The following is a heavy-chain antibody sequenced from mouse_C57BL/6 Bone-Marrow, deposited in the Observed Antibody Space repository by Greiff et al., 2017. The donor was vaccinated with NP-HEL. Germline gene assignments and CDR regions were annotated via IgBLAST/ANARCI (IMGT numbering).Heavy chain of an antibody. CDR1: GFTFTDYY. V-gene: IGHV7-3*01. CDR2: IRNKANGYTT. CDR3: ARPYGGGYCAMDY. J-gene: IGHJ4*01. Sequence: EVKLVESGGGLVQPGGSLSLSCAASGFTFTDYYMSWVRQPPGKALEWLGFIRNKANGYTTEYSASVKGRFTISRDNSQSILYLQMNALRAEDSATYYCARPYGGGYCAMDYWGQGTSVTVSS. D-gene: IGHD1-1*01.